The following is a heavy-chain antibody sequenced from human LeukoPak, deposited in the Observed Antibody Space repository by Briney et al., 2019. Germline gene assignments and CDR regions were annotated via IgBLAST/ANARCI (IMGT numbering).Heavy chain of an antibody. CDR3: AILAAAGTFDP. CDR1: GFTFSSYS. V-gene: IGHV3-21*01. CDR2: ISSSSSYI. J-gene: IGHJ5*02. D-gene: IGHD6-13*01. Sequence: GGSLRLSCAASGFTFSSYSMNWVRQAPGKGLEWVSSISSSSSYIYYADSVKGRFTISRDNAKNSLYLQMNSLRAEDTAVYYCAILAAAGTFDPWGQGTLVTVPS.